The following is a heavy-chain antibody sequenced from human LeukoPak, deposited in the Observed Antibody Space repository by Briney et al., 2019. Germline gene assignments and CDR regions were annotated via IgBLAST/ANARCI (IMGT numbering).Heavy chain of an antibody. J-gene: IGHJ5*02. D-gene: IGHD3-10*01. CDR1: DNSISSDYY. CDR3: ARDARRGWFDP. V-gene: IGHV4-59*01. CDR2: MYYSGST. Sequence: SETLSLTCTVSDNSISSDYYWSWIRQPPGKGLEWIGYMYYSGSTNYNPSLKSRVTISVDTSKNQFSLKLSSVTAADTAVYYCARDARRGWFDPWGQGTLVTVSS.